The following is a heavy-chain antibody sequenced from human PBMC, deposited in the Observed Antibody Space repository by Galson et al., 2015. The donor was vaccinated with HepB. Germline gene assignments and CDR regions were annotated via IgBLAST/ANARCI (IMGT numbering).Heavy chain of an antibody. V-gene: IGHV1-2*06. Sequence: SVKVSCKASGYTFTGYHMHWVRQTPGQGLEWVGRINPNSGGTNYAQKFQGRVTMTRDTSISAAYMELSRLRSDDTAVYYCARVGGYGSGDYWGQGTLATVSS. D-gene: IGHD3-10*01. CDR2: INPNSGGT. J-gene: IGHJ4*02. CDR3: ARVGGYGSGDY. CDR1: GYTFTGYH.